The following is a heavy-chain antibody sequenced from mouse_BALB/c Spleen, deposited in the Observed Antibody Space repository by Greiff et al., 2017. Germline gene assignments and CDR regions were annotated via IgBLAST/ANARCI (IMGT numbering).Heavy chain of an antibody. J-gene: IGHJ4*01. V-gene: IGHV5-4*02. CDR2: ISDGGSYT. CDR1: GFTFSDYY. D-gene: IGHD2-12*01. CDR3: ARGERRNYAMDY. Sequence: EVKLMESGGGLVKPGGSLKLSCAASGFTFSDYYMYWVRQTPEKRLEWVATISDGGSYTYYPDSVKGRFTISRDNAKNNLYLQMSSLKSEDTAMYYCARGERRNYAMDYWGQGTSVTVSS.